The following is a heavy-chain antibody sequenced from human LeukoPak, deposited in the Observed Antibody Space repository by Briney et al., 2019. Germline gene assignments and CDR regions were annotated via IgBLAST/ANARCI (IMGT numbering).Heavy chain of an antibody. Sequence: ASVKVSCTASGYTFTSYAMHWVRQAPGQRLEWMGWINAGNGNTKYSQEFQGRVTITRDASASTAYMELSSLRSEDMAVYYCARGPRIPYYYDSSGYYPFDYWGQGTLVTVSS. V-gene: IGHV1-3*03. J-gene: IGHJ4*02. CDR1: GYTFTSYA. CDR3: ARGPRIPYYYDSSGYYPFDY. D-gene: IGHD3-22*01. CDR2: INAGNGNT.